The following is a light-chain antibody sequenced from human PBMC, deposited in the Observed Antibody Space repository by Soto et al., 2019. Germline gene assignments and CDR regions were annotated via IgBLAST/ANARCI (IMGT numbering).Light chain of an antibody. J-gene: IGKJ1*01. CDR3: MQGTLWWT. CDR1: ESLAYSNGNTY. V-gene: IGKV2-24*01. Sequence: DIVMTQTPLSLSVTLGQPAAISCRSSESLAYSNGNTYLSWYHQRPGQPPRLLIHRVSNRFSGVPERFSGSGAGTDFTLEISRVEAEDVGIYYCMQGTLWWTFGQGTKVEI. CDR2: RVS.